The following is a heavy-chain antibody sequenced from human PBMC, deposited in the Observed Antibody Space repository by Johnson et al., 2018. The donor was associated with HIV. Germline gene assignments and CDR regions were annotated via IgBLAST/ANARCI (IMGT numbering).Heavy chain of an antibody. Sequence: VQLVESGGGVVRPGGSLRLSCAASGFTVSSNYMSWVRQAPWKGLEWVSIIYIGGSTYYADSVKGRFTISRDNSKNTLYLQMNSLRAEDTAVYYCATNRVGAFDIWGQGTMVTVSS. D-gene: IGHD5-12*01. V-gene: IGHV3-66*01. J-gene: IGHJ3*02. CDR3: ATNRVGAFDI. CDR1: GFTVSSNY. CDR2: IYIGGST.